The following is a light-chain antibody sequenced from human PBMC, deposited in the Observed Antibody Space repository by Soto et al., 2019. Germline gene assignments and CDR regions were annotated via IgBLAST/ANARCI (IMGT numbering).Light chain of an antibody. CDR1: SGDVGGYNY. J-gene: IGLJ1*01. Sequence: QSALTQPASVSGSPGQSITISCTGTSGDVGGYNYVSWYQQHPGKAPKLMIYDVSNRPSGVSNRFSGSKSGNTASLTISGLQAGDEADYYCSSYTSSSTLLYVFGTGTKLTVL. CDR3: SSYTSSSTLLYV. CDR2: DVS. V-gene: IGLV2-14*01.